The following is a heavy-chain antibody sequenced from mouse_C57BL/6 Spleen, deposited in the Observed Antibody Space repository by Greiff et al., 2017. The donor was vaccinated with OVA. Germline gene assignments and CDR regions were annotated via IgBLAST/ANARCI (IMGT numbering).Heavy chain of an antibody. Sequence: EVQLQESGPGLVKPSQSLSLTCSVTGYSITSGYYWNWIRQFPGNKLEWMGYISYDGSNNYNPSLKNRISITRDTSKNQFFLKLNSVTTEDTAAYYCARGEGYSDYWGQGTTLTVSS. CDR1: GYSITSGYY. J-gene: IGHJ2*01. CDR3: ARGEGYSDY. CDR2: ISYDGSN. D-gene: IGHD2-3*01. V-gene: IGHV3-6*01.